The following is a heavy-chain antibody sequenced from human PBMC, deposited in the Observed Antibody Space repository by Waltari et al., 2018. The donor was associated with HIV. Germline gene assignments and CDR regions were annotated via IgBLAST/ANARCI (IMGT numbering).Heavy chain of an antibody. J-gene: IGHJ4*02. CDR1: GGSISSSSYS. Sequence: QLQLQESGPGLVKPSETLSLTCTVSGGSISSSSYSWGWIRQPPGKGLEWIGSIYYSGSTNYNPSLKSRVTISVDTSKNQFSLKLSSVTAADTAVYYCARRSRIVVVTAPFDYWGQGILVTVSS. V-gene: IGHV4-39*01. D-gene: IGHD2-21*02. CDR3: ARRSRIVVVTAPFDY. CDR2: IYYSGST.